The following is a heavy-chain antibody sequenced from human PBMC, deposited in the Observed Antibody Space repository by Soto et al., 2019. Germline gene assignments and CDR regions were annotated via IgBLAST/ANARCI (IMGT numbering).Heavy chain of an antibody. CDR1: GYTFTSYY. V-gene: IGHV1-46*01. Sequence: ASVKVSCKASGYTFTSYYMHWVRQAPGQGLEWMGIINPSGGSTSYAQKFQGRVTMTRDTSTSTVYMELSSLRSEDTAVYYCARDLELQDSRHEKLKGFDPWGQGTLVTVS. CDR2: INPSGGST. J-gene: IGHJ5*02. D-gene: IGHD6-13*01. CDR3: ARDLELQDSRHEKLKGFDP.